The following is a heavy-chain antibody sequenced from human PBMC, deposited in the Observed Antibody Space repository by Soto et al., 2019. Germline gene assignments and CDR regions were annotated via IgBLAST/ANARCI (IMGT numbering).Heavy chain of an antibody. D-gene: IGHD6-13*01. Sequence: ASVKVSCKASGYTFTSYAMHWVRQAPGQRLEWMGWINAGNGNTKYSQKFQGRVTITRDTSASTAYMELSSLRSEDTAVYYFARELGSGYSSSWYPHYNYDMDVWGQGTTVTVSS. V-gene: IGHV1-3*01. CDR1: GYTFTSYA. J-gene: IGHJ6*02. CDR2: INAGNGNT. CDR3: ARELGSGYSSSWYPHYNYDMDV.